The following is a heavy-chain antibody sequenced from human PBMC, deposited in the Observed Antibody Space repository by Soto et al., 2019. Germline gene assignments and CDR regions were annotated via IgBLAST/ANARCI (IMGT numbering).Heavy chain of an antibody. CDR2: IIPIFGTA. CDR1: GGTFSSYA. V-gene: IGHV1-69*13. Sequence: SVKVSCKASGGTFSSYAISWVRQAPGQGLEWMGGIIPIFGTANYAQKFQGRVTITADESTSTAYMELSSLRSEDTAVYYCARGATTGSWFDPWGQGTLVTVSS. CDR3: ARGATTGSWFDP. D-gene: IGHD1-26*01. J-gene: IGHJ5*02.